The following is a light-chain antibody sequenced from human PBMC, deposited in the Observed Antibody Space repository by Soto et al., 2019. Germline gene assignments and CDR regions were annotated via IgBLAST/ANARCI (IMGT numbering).Light chain of an antibody. Sequence: DIQMTQFPSALSASVGDRVTITCRASQNVNNWLAWYQHKPGKAPQLLIYDASVLETGVPSRFSGSGSGTEFTLTISSLQPDDFATYYCQQYNSYSYTFGQGTKVDIK. J-gene: IGKJ2*01. V-gene: IGKV1-5*01. CDR1: QNVNNW. CDR3: QQYNSYSYT. CDR2: DAS.